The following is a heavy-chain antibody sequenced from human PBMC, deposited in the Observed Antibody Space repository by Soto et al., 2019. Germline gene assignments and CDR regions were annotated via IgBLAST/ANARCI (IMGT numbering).Heavy chain of an antibody. CDR2: IDPSDSYT. D-gene: IGHD2-2*01. J-gene: IGHJ6*02. V-gene: IGHV5-10-1*01. CDR1: GYSSTSYW. CDR3: ARLDLWVVPAAMGGYYYYGMDV. Sequence: GESLKISCKGSGYSSTSYWISWVRQMPGKGLEWMGRIDPSDSYTNYSPSFQGHVTISADKSISTAYLQWSSLKASDTAMYYCARLDLWVVPAAMGGYYYYGMDVWGQGTTVTVSS.